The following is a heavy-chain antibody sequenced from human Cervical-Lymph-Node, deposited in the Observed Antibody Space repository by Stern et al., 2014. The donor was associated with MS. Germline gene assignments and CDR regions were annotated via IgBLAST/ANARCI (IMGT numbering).Heavy chain of an antibody. CDR1: GYTFTSYY. D-gene: IGHD5-24*01. CDR2: INTSGGST. CDR3: ARGMATINDAFDI. Sequence: QVQLVQSGAEVKKPGASVKVSCKASGYTFTSYYMHWVRQAPGQGLEWMGIINTSGGSTSYAQKFQGRGTVTRDTSTSKRYMELSSLRSEDTAVYYCARGMATINDAFDIWGQGTMVTVSS. V-gene: IGHV1-46*01. J-gene: IGHJ3*02.